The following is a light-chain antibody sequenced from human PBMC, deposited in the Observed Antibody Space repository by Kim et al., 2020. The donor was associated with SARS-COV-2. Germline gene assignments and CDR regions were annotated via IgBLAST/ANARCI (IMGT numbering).Light chain of an antibody. V-gene: IGLV3-19*01. CDR1: SLRSYY. CDR2: GKN. CDR3: NSRDSSGNQV. Sequence: SSELTQDPAVSVALGQTVRITCQVDSLRSYYASWYQQKPGQAPVLVIYGKNNRPSGIPDRFSGSRSGNTASLTITGAQAEDEADYYCNSRDSSGNQVFRGGTQLTVL. J-gene: IGLJ2*01.